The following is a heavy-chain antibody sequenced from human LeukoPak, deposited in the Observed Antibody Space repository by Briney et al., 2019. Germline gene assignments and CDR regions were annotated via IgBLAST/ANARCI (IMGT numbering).Heavy chain of an antibody. V-gene: IGHV4-38-2*02. J-gene: IGHJ4*02. CDR1: GGSISSYY. Sequence: SETLSLTCTVSGGSISSYYWGWIRQPPGKGLEWIGSIYHSGSTYYNPSLKSRVTISVDTSKNQFSLKLSSVTAADTAVYYCARGGYSSSSDYWGQGTLVTVSS. D-gene: IGHD6-13*01. CDR2: IYHSGST. CDR3: ARGGYSSSSDY.